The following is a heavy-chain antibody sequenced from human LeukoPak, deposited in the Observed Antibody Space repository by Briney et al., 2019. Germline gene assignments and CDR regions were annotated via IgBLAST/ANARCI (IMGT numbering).Heavy chain of an antibody. D-gene: IGHD2-15*01. CDR2: INHSGST. V-gene: IGHV4-34*01. J-gene: IGHJ6*03. CDR3: ASFYCSGGSCYQYYYYYYMDV. CDR1: GGSFSGYY. Sequence: SETLSLTCAVYGGSFSGYYWSWIRQPPGKGLEWIGEINHSGSTNYNPSLKSRVTISVDTSKNQFSLKLSSVTAADTAVYYCASFYCSGGSCYQYYYYYYMDVWGKGTTVTISS.